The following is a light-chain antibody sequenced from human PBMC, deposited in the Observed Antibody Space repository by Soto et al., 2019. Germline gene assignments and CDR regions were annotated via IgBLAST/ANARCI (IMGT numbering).Light chain of an antibody. CDR2: EGS. CDR1: SSDVGSYNL. Sequence: QSALTQPASVSGSPGQSITISCTGTSSDVGSYNLVSWYQQHPGKAPKVMIYEGSKRPSGVSNRFSGSKSGNTASLTISGLQAEDEADYYCCSYAGSSTWVFGGGIKLTVL. V-gene: IGLV2-23*01. CDR3: CSYAGSSTWV. J-gene: IGLJ3*02.